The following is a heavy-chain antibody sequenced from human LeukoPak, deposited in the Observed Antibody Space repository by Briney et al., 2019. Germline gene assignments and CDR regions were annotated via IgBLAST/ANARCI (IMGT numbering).Heavy chain of an antibody. CDR2: IYTSGST. Sequence: SQTLSLTCTVSGGSLSSGSYYWSWIRQPAGKGLEWIGRIYTSGSTNYNPSLKSRVTISVDTSKNQFSLKLSSVTAADTAVYYCARASGGGYYYYYYMDVWGKGTTVTVSS. CDR1: GGSLSSGSYY. CDR3: ARASGGGYYYYYYMDV. J-gene: IGHJ6*03. D-gene: IGHD3-10*01. V-gene: IGHV4-61*02.